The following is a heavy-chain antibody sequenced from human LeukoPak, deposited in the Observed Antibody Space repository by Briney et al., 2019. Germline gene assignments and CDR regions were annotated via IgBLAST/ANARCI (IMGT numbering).Heavy chain of an antibody. CDR3: ATSGWNGGGGFDP. CDR2: VSHSGTT. D-gene: IGHD3-16*01. V-gene: IGHV4-34*01. CDR1: GGSFSGYY. J-gene: IGHJ5*02. Sequence: SETLSLTCDVSGGSFSGYYWSWIRQPPGKGLEWIGEVSHSGTTNYNPSLKSRVSMSIGAPSTQFSLIMTPVTAADTAVYYCATSGWNGGGGFDPWGQGTLVIVSS.